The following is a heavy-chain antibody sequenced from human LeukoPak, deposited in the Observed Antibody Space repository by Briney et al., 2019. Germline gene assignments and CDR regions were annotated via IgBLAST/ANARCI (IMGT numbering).Heavy chain of an antibody. CDR2: IKSKTDGGTT. CDR1: GFTFSNAW. D-gene: IGHD3-16*01. V-gene: IGHV3-15*01. CDR3: TTVPRERLRHRAIGGTTFW. Sequence: GGSLRLSCAASGFTFSNAWMSWVRQAPGKGLEWVGRIKSKTDGGTTDYAAPVKGRFTISRDDSKNTLYLQMNSLKTEDTAVYYCTTVPRERLRHRAIGGTTFWWGQGTLVTVSS. J-gene: IGHJ4*02.